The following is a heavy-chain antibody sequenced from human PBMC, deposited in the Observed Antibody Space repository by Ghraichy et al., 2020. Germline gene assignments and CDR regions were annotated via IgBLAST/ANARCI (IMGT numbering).Heavy chain of an antibody. D-gene: IGHD3-16*01. Sequence: SETLSLTCTVSGGSVSSGSYYWSWIRQPPGKGLEWIGCIFYSGTTNYNSSLKSRVTISLDTSKNQFSLKLSSLTAADTAIYYCARLHYVYYTYYVDVWGKGTTVTVSS. CDR3: ARLHYVYYTYYVDV. V-gene: IGHV4-61*01. J-gene: IGHJ6*03. CDR2: IFYSGTT. CDR1: GGSVSSGSYY.